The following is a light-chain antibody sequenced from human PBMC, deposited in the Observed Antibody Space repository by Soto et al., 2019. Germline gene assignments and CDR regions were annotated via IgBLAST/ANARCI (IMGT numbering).Light chain of an antibody. J-gene: IGKJ5*01. V-gene: IGKV1-5*01. Sequence: DIQLTQTPSTLSASVGDEVTITCRASQTISRWLAWYQQKPGRAPKLLTYDASTLESGVPSRFSGSGSETEFTLTISRLQPDDFATYFFHSRAFGQGTRLEIK. CDR3: HSRA. CDR1: QTISRW. CDR2: DAS.